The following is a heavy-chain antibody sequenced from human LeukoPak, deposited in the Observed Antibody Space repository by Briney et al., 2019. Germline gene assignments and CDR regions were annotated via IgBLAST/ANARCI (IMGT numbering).Heavy chain of an antibody. Sequence: SVKVSCKASGGTFSSYAISCVRQAPGQGLEWMGGIIPIFGTANYAQKFQGRVTITADESTSTAYMELSSLRSEDTAVYYCARLFGCGGDCYYFDYWGQGTLVTVSS. V-gene: IGHV1-69*13. D-gene: IGHD2-21*02. CDR2: IIPIFGTA. CDR3: ARLFGCGGDCYYFDY. CDR1: GGTFSSYA. J-gene: IGHJ4*02.